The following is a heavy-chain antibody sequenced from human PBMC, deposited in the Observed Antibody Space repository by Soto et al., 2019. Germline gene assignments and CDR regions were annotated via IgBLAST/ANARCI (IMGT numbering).Heavy chain of an antibody. V-gene: IGHV3-7*01. CDR1: GFTFSSYW. J-gene: IGHJ6*03. Sequence: GGSLRLSCAASGFTFSSYWMSWVRQAPGKGLEWVANIKQDGSEKYYVDSVKGRFTISRDNAKNSLYLQMNSLRAEDTVVYYCARDAKIGSGSYYNYYYYYYMDVWGKGTTVTVSS. D-gene: IGHD3-10*01. CDR3: ARDAKIGSGSYYNYYYYYYMDV. CDR2: IKQDGSEK.